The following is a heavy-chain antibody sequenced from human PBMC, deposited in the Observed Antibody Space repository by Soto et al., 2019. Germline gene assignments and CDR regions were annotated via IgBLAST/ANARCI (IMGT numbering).Heavy chain of an antibody. CDR2: IYYSGII. CDR1: GGSISSGDYY. J-gene: IGHJ3*02. D-gene: IGHD6-6*01. V-gene: IGHV4-30-4*01. Sequence: QVQLQESGPGLVKPSQTLSLTCSVSGGSISSGDYYWSWIRQPPGKGLEWIAYIYYSGIIYYNPSLKSRVTMSRDTSKNQFFLNLDSVTVADTAVYYCAREVGEVDYSSSSDAFDIWGQGTMVTVSS. CDR3: AREVGEVDYSSSSDAFDI.